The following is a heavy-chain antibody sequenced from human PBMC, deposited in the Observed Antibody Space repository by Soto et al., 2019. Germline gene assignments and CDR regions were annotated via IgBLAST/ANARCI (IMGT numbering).Heavy chain of an antibody. D-gene: IGHD1-1*01. Sequence: EVQLVESGGGLVQPGRSLRLSCIASGFTFDDHAMHWVRQAPGKGLEWVSGISWNSGYIGYADSVKGRFTISRDNAKNSVHLQMNSLRAEDTAFHYCAKDIKWNLPAGYLDNWGQGTLVTVSS. V-gene: IGHV3-9*01. CDR3: AKDIKWNLPAGYLDN. CDR2: ISWNSGYI. J-gene: IGHJ4*02. CDR1: GFTFDDHA.